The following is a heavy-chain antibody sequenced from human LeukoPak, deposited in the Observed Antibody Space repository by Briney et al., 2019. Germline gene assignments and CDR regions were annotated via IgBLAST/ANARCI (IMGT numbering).Heavy chain of an antibody. CDR1: EFTFSSYA. D-gene: IGHD5-18*01. CDR2: ISGSGGRT. V-gene: IGHV3-23*01. J-gene: IGHJ4*02. CDR3: ARGSGYSYAFTGRERTKSRLDY. Sequence: GGSLRLSCAASEFTFSSYAMSWVRQAPGKGLEWVSAISGSGGRTYYADSVKGRSTISRDNSKNTLYLQMNSLRAEDTALYYCARGSGYSYAFTGRERTKSRLDYWGQGTLVTVSS.